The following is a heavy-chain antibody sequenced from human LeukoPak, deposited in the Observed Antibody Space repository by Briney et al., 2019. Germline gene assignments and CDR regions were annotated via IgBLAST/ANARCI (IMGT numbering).Heavy chain of an antibody. D-gene: IGHD2-2*01. J-gene: IGHJ4*02. CDR2: IYYSGST. Sequence: PSETLSLTCTVSGGSISSYYWSWIRQPPEKGLEWIGYIYYSGSTNYNPSLKSRVTISVDTSKNQFSLKLSSVTAADTAVYYCARALPYCSSTSCPIPYYFGYWGQGTLVTVSS. V-gene: IGHV4-59*01. CDR3: ARALPYCSSTSCPIPYYFGY. CDR1: GGSISSYY.